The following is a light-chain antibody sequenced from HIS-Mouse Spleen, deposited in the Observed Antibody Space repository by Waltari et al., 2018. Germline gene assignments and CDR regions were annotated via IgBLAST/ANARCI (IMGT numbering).Light chain of an antibody. J-gene: IGLJ2*01. Sequence: SYELTQPPSVSVSPGQTARITCSGDALPTKSAYWYQKKSGQAPVLVIYEDSKRPSGIPERFSGSSSGTMATLTISGAQVEDEADYYCYSTDSSGNHRVFGGGTKLTVL. CDR3: YSTDSSGNHRV. CDR2: EDS. CDR1: ALPTKS. V-gene: IGLV3-10*01.